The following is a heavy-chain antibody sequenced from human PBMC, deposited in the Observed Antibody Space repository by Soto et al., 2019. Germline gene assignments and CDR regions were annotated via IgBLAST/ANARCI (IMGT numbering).Heavy chain of an antibody. V-gene: IGHV3-7*05. J-gene: IGHJ4*02. Sequence: EVQLVESGGGLVQPGGSLRLSCAASGFTFSNYWMTWVRQAPGKGLEWVANIKQDGSESYYVDSVKGRFTISRDNAKNSLYLQMNSLRAEDTAGYYCAREGSGWYVDYWGQGTLVTVSS. CDR2: IKQDGSES. CDR3: AREGSGWYVDY. CDR1: GFTFSNYW. D-gene: IGHD6-19*01.